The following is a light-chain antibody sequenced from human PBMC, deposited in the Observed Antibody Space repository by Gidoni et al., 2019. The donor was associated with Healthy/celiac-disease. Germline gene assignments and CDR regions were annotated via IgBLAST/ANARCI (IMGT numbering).Light chain of an antibody. CDR2: AAS. CDR3: QKYNSAAWT. CDR1: PGISNY. Sequence: DIQMTPSPSSLSASVGDRVTITCRALPGISNYLAWYQQKQGKVPKLLIYAASTLQSGVPSRFSGSGAGKDFTLTISSLQPEDVATYYCQKYNSAAWTFGQGTKVEIK. J-gene: IGKJ1*01. V-gene: IGKV1-27*01.